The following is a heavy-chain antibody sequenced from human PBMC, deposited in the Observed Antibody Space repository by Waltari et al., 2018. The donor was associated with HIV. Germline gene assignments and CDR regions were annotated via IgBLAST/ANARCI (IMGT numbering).Heavy chain of an antibody. CDR3: ARDPRGSWGAFDI. CDR1: GYTFTGYY. V-gene: IGHV1-2*02. J-gene: IGHJ3*02. D-gene: IGHD1-26*01. CDR2: INPNSGGT. Sequence: QVQLVQSGAEVKKPGASVKVSCKASGYTFTGYYMHCVRQVPAQGLEWRGWINPNSGGTNYAQKFQGRVTMTRDTSISTAYMELNSLRSDDTAVYYCARDPRGSWGAFDIWGQGTMVTVSS.